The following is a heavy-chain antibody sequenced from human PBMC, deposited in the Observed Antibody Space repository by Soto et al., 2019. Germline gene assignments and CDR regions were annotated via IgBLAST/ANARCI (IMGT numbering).Heavy chain of an antibody. V-gene: IGHV3-33*01. D-gene: IGHD2-2*01. CDR3: ASAVLCTSCHDAFDI. J-gene: IGHJ3*02. CDR1: GFTFSSYG. CDR2: IWYDGSNK. Sequence: GGSLRLSCAASGFTFSSYGMHWVRQAPGKGLEWVAVIWYDGSNKYYADSVKGRFTISRDNSKNTLYLQMNGLRAEDTAVYYCASAVLCTSCHDAFDIWGQGTMVTVSS.